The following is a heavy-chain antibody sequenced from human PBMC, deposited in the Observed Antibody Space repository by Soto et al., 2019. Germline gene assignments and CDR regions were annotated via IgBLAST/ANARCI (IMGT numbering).Heavy chain of an antibody. CDR1: GYSFADHR. D-gene: IGHD3-10*01. J-gene: IGHJ3*01. CDR2: IYPGDSDT. Sequence: ESQKNSCNGSGYSFADHRIGWVRQKPGKGLDWMGVIYPGDSDTRYSPSFHGQVTISADKSIGTAYLQWSSLKASDTAMYFCARLPGVRGVFDGFNVWGQGTMVTVSS. CDR3: ARLPGVRGVFDGFNV. V-gene: IGHV5-51*01.